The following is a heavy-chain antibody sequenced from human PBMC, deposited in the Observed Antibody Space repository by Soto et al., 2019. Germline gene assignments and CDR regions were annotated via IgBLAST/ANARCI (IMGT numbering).Heavy chain of an antibody. CDR2: LYYSGRT. J-gene: IGHJ4*02. Sequence: PSETLSLTCTVSGGSISSGGYYWSWIRQQPGKGLEWIGYLYYSGRTYYNPSLESRVSISEDTPKNQFSLKVYSVIAADTAVYYCARVDYYDDSGRNYYFDYWGQGALVTVSS. CDR3: ARVDYYDDSGRNYYFDY. V-gene: IGHV4-31*03. CDR1: GGSISSGGYY. D-gene: IGHD3-22*01.